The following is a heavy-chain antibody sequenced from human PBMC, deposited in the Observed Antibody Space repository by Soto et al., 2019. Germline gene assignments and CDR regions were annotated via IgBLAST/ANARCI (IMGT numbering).Heavy chain of an antibody. D-gene: IGHD1-26*01. CDR3: ARALSGSYFE. CDR2: MNPNSGNT. J-gene: IGHJ3*01. V-gene: IGHV1-8*01. CDR1: GYTFTRSG. Sequence: SCKASGYTFTRSGISWVRQATGQGLEWMGWMNPNSGNTGYAQKFQGRVTMTRNTSISTAYMELSSLRSEDTAVYYCARALSGSYFEWGQGTMVTVSS.